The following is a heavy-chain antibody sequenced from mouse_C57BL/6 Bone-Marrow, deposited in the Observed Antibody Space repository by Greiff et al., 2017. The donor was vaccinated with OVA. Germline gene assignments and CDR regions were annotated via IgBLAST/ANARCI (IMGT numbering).Heavy chain of an antibody. D-gene: IGHD2-4*01. CDR3: AREWAYDYSLFDY. J-gene: IGHJ2*01. CDR2: INPNNGGT. Sequence: EVKLMESGPELVKPGASVKMSCKASGYTFTDYNMHWVKQSHGKSLEWIGYINPNNGGTSYNQKFKGKATLTVNKSSSTAYMELRSLTSEDSAVYYCAREWAYDYSLFDYWGQGTTLTVSS. CDR1: GYTFTDYN. V-gene: IGHV1-22*01.